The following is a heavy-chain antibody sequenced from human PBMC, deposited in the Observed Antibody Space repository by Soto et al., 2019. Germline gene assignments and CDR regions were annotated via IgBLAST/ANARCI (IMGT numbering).Heavy chain of an antibody. CDR2: ISSSSSYT. D-gene: IGHD3-10*01. V-gene: IGHV3-11*05. Sequence: QVQLVESGGGLVKPGGSLRLSCAASGFTFSDYYMSWIRQAPGKGLEWVSYISSSSSYTNYADSVKGRFTISRDNAKNSLYMQMNSLRAEDTAVYYCARVRWFGELWNWFDPWGQGTLVTVSS. CDR1: GFTFSDYY. J-gene: IGHJ5*02. CDR3: ARVRWFGELWNWFDP.